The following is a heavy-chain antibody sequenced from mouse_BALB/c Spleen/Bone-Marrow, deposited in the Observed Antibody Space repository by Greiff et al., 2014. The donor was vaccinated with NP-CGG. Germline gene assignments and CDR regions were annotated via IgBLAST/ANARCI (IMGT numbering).Heavy chain of an antibody. CDR3: ARLGIRSFDY. CDR2: ILPGSGST. Sequence: LQESGADLMKPGASVKISYKATGYRFNSYWIEWVKQRPGHGLEWIGEILPGSGSTNFNEKFKGKATFTAYTSSNTAYMQISSLTSEDSAVHYCARLGIRSFDYWGQGTTLTVSS. J-gene: IGHJ2*01. CDR1: GYRFNSYW. V-gene: IGHV1-9*01. D-gene: IGHD3-1*01.